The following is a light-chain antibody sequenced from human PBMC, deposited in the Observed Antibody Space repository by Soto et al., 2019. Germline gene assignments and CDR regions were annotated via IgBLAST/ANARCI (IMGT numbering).Light chain of an antibody. Sequence: ELFLTQSPGTLSLSPGETATLSCRASQTVNSDYLAWFQQRPGQAPRLLIFATSRRATDIPDRFMGSGSGTDFTLAIRRREPEDFAVYYCHQFGYSPRTFGQGTKV. V-gene: IGKV3-20*01. CDR3: HQFGYSPRT. CDR2: ATS. CDR1: QTVNSDY. J-gene: IGKJ1*01.